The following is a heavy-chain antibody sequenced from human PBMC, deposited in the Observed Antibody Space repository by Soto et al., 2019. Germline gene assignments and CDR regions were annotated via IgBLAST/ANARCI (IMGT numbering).Heavy chain of an antibody. V-gene: IGHV1-8*01. D-gene: IGHD3-3*01. J-gene: IGHJ4*02. Sequence: ASVKVSCKTSGYTFTEFDINWVRQAPGQGLEWMGWMNTNTGNTGYAQKFQGRVTMTRDTSISTAYMELRRLRSEDTAVYYCARVVRFFGGHAGYWGQGTLVTVSS. CDR3: ARVVRFFGGHAGY. CDR1: GYTFTEFD. CDR2: MNTNTGNT.